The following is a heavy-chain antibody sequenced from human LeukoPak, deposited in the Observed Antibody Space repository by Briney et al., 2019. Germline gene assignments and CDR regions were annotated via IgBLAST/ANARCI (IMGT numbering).Heavy chain of an antibody. Sequence: ASVKVSCKASGYTFTGYYLHWVRQAPGQGLEWMGWINPNSGGTNYALKFQGRVTMTRDTSISTAYMELSRLRSDDTAVYYCASPRLVPLDAFDLWGQGTMVTVSS. CDR3: ASPRLVPLDAFDL. CDR1: GYTFTGYY. V-gene: IGHV1-2*02. CDR2: INPNSGGT. J-gene: IGHJ3*01. D-gene: IGHD6-19*01.